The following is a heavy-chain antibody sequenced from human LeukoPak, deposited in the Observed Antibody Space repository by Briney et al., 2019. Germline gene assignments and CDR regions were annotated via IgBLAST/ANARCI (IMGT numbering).Heavy chain of an antibody. Sequence: GGSLRLSCAASGFTFSSYGMSWVRQAPGKGLEWVSAISGSGGSTYYADSVKGRFTISRDNSKNTLYLQMNSLRAEDTAVYYCAKSEGYDSSAFDIWGQGTMVTVSS. V-gene: IGHV3-23*01. CDR3: AKSEGYDSSAFDI. CDR2: ISGSGGST. CDR1: GFTFSSYG. J-gene: IGHJ3*02. D-gene: IGHD3-22*01.